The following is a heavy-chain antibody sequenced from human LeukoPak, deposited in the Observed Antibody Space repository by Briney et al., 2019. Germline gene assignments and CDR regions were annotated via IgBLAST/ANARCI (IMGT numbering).Heavy chain of an antibody. Sequence: PGGSLRLSCAAPRFTFSSYWMSWVRQAPGKGLEWVANIKQDGSEKYYVDSVKGRFTISRDNAKNSLYLQMNSLRAEDTAVYYCVREDYSSSSLDYWGQGTLVTVSS. J-gene: IGHJ4*02. D-gene: IGHD6-6*01. CDR1: RFTFSSYW. CDR2: IKQDGSEK. CDR3: VREDYSSSSLDY. V-gene: IGHV3-7*01.